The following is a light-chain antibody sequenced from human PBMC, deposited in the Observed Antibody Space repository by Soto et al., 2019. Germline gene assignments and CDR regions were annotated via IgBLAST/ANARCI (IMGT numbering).Light chain of an antibody. V-gene: IGKV3-11*01. CDR1: QSVSTY. Sequence: EFELTKSPATVSLPPGKKATLSCRASQSVSTYLAWYQQKPGQAPRLLIHDASTRATGIPARFRGSGSGTDFTLTISSLEPEDFAVYYCQQYSNWWTFGQGTKVDIK. CDR2: DAS. CDR3: QQYSNWWT. J-gene: IGKJ1*01.